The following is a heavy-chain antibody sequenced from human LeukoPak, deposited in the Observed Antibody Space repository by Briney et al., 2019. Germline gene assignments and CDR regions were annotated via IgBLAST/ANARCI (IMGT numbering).Heavy chain of an antibody. CDR1: GGSIRSSDYF. CDR2: IYYSGDT. J-gene: IGHJ4*02. CDR3: ARHGNVVVLPAAKGFDY. Sequence: PLETLSLTCTVSGGSIRSSDYFWVWIRQPPGKGLEWIGSIYYSGDTYYNPSLKSRVTISVDTSKSHFSLKLRSVMAADTAVYYCARHGNVVVLPAAKGFDYWGQGTQVTVSS. V-gene: IGHV4-39*01. D-gene: IGHD2-2*01.